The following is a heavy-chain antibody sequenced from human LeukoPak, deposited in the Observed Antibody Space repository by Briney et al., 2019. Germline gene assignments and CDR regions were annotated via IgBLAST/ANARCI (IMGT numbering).Heavy chain of an antibody. CDR1: GGSFSGYY. Sequence: SETPSLTCAVYGGSFSGYYWSWIRQPPGKGLEWIGEINHSGSTNYNPSLKSRVTISVDTSKNQFSLKLSSVTAADTAVYYCAREIEVLPDYYDSSGYYRAAPFDCWGQGTLVTVSS. D-gene: IGHD3-22*01. V-gene: IGHV4-34*01. CDR2: INHSGST. J-gene: IGHJ4*02. CDR3: AREIEVLPDYYDSSGYYRAAPFDC.